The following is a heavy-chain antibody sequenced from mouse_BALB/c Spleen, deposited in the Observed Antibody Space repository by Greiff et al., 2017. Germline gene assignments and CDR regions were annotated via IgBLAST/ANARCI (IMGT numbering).Heavy chain of an antibody. D-gene: IGHD4-1*02. CDR3: APPTGTSFY. V-gene: IGHV14-3*02. CDR2: IDPANGNT. CDR1: GFNIKDTY. J-gene: IGHJ2*01. Sequence: EVQLQQSGAELVKPGASVKLSCTASGFNIKDTYMPWVKQRPEQGLEWIGRIDPANGNTKYDPKFQGKATITADTSSNTAYLQLSSLTSEATAVYYCAPPTGTSFYWGQGTTLTVSS.